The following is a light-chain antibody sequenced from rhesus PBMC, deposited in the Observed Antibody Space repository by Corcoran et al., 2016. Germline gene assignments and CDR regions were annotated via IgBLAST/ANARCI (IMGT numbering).Light chain of an antibody. CDR3: PQYRNWPYS. CDR1: QSVSSS. J-gene: IGKJ2*01. V-gene: IGKV3-42*03. Sequence: EIVLTQSPATLSLSPGERATLSCRASQSVSSSLAWYQQQPEQAPRLLIYGASSRAPGIPDRFSGTGSGTDFTLTLRSLEPEDFAVYYCPQYRNWPYSFGQGTKVEIK. CDR2: GAS.